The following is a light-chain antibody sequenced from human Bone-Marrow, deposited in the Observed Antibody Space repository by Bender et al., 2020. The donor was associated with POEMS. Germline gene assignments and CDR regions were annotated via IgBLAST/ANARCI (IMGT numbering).Light chain of an antibody. J-gene: IGLJ2*01. V-gene: IGLV2-18*02. CDR2: EVT. CDR3: CSYAGSSTIV. Sequence: QSALTQPASVSGSPGQSITISCTGTSSDIGAYDHVSWYQQPPGTVPKVMIFEVTNRPSGVPDRFSGSKSGNTASLTISGLQAEDEPDYYCCSYAGSSTIVFGGGTRLTVL. CDR1: SSDIGAYDH.